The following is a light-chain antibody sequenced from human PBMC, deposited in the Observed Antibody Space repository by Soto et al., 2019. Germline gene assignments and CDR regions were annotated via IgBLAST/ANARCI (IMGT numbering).Light chain of an antibody. V-gene: IGKV2-28*01. CDR1: QSLLHSNGYNY. Sequence: DIVMTQSPLSLPVTPGEPASISCRSSQSLLHSNGYNYLDWYLQKPGQSPQLLIYLGSNRASGVPDRFDGSGSGTDSTLKISRVEAEDVGVYYCMQALQTPQYTFGQGTKLEIK. J-gene: IGKJ2*01. CDR3: MQALQTPQYT. CDR2: LGS.